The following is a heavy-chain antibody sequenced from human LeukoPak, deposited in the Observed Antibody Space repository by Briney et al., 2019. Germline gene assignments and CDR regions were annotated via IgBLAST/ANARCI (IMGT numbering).Heavy chain of an antibody. D-gene: IGHD6-13*01. Sequence: ASVKVSCKASGYTFTSYGISWVRQAPGQGLEWMGWISAYNGNTNYAQKLQGGVTMTTDTSTSTAYMELRSLRSDDTAVYYCARVDDQQPEPLYYYYGMDVWGQGTTVTVSS. CDR2: ISAYNGNT. J-gene: IGHJ6*02. V-gene: IGHV1-18*01. CDR1: GYTFTSYG. CDR3: ARVDDQQPEPLYYYYGMDV.